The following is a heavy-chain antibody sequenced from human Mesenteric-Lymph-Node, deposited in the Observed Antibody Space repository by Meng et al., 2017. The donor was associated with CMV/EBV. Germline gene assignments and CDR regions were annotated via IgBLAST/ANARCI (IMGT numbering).Heavy chain of an antibody. CDR3: ARDRGARGGFDY. Sequence: GSLRLSCTVSGGSISSSDYYWGWIRQPPGKGLEFIGTIYYSGYTSYNLSLKSRVTISIDTSKNQFSLNLSSVTAADTAVYYCARDRGARGGFDYWGQGTLVTVSS. D-gene: IGHD1-26*01. CDR2: IYYSGYT. J-gene: IGHJ4*02. V-gene: IGHV4-39*07. CDR1: GGSISSSDYY.